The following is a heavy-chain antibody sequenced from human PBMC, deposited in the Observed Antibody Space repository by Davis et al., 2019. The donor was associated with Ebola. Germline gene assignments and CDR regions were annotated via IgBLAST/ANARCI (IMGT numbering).Heavy chain of an antibody. CDR1: GYSFTNYW. D-gene: IGHD4-17*01. Sequence: GESLKISCKGSGYSFTNYWTAWVRQMPGKGLEWMGIMYSGDTDTRYSPSFQGQVTISADKSISTAYLQWSSLKASDTAKYYCARHRDYYYYYYGMDVWGQGTTVTVSS. V-gene: IGHV5-51*01. CDR2: MYSGDTDT. J-gene: IGHJ6*02. CDR3: ARHRDYYYYYYGMDV.